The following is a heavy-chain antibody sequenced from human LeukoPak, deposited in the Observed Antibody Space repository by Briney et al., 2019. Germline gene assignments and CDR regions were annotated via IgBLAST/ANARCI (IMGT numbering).Heavy chain of an antibody. CDR2: INPNSGGT. CDR3: ANTYYYDSSGYFWFDP. Sequence: GASVKVSCKASGYTFTGYYMHWVRQAPGQGLEWMGWINPNSGGTNYAQKFQGRVTMTRDTSISTAYMELSRLRSDDTAVYYRANTYYYDSSGYFWFDPWGQGTLVTVSS. J-gene: IGHJ5*02. V-gene: IGHV1-2*02. D-gene: IGHD3-22*01. CDR1: GYTFTGYY.